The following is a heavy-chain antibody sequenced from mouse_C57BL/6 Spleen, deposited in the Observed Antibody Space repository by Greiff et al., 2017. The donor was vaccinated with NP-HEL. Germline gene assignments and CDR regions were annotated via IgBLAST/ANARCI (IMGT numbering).Heavy chain of an antibody. CDR3: ARDKGEDVTTANWYFDV. J-gene: IGHJ1*03. D-gene: IGHD1-2*01. V-gene: IGHV5-4*01. CDR1: GFTFSSYA. CDR2: ISDGGSYT. Sequence: EVKLMESGGGLVKPGGSLKLSCAASGFTFSSYAMSWVRQTPEKRLEWVATISDGGSYTYYPDNVKGRFTISRDNAKNNLYLQMSHLKSEDTAMYYCARDKGEDVTTANWYFDVWGTGTTVTVSS.